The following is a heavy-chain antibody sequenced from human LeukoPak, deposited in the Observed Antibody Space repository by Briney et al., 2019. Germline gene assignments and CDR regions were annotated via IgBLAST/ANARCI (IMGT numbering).Heavy chain of an antibody. CDR1: GFTFDDYA. J-gene: IGHJ4*02. Sequence: GGSLRLSCAASGFTFDDYAMHWVRQAPGKGLEWVAVISYDGSNKYYADSVKGRFTISRGNSKNTLYLQMNSLRAEDTAVYYCAKNLRWLQLNYYFDYWGQGTLVTVSS. CDR3: AKNLRWLQLNYYFDY. D-gene: IGHD5-24*01. CDR2: ISYDGSNK. V-gene: IGHV3-30*18.